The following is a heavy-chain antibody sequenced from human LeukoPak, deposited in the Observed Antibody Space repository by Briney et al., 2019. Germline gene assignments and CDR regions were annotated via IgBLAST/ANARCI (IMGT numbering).Heavy chain of an antibody. CDR1: GFSFTTYW. Sequence: PGGSLRLSCAASGFSFTTYWMGWVRQAPGKGLEWVANINQDESSQYYVDAVRGRFTISRGNAKNPLNLQMNSLRGEDTAVYFCARLGPVTKDHYCDYWGQGTLVTVSS. CDR2: INQDESSQ. D-gene: IGHD4-17*01. J-gene: IGHJ4*02. V-gene: IGHV3-7*01. CDR3: ARLGPVTKDHYCDY.